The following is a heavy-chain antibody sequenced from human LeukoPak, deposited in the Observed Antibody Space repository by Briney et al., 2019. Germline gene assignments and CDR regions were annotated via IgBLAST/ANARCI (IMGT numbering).Heavy chain of an antibody. CDR3: AGVFSGRRPFEV. CDR1: GGSINVYD. CDR2: IYYRGST. Sequence: SVTLSLTCTVSGGSINVYDWTWLRQSPGKGLEWIGFIYYRGSTNNNPSLKTRITTSLDPTRKQFSLNLSYVTAADTAIYYCAGVFSGRRPFEVWGQGILVAVSS. D-gene: IGHD3-10*01. J-gene: IGHJ4*02. V-gene: IGHV4-59*01.